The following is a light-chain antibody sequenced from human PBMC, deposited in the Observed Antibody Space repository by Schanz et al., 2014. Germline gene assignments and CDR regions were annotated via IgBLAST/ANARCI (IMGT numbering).Light chain of an antibody. J-gene: IGLJ1*01. CDR1: SSDVGGYNY. V-gene: IGLV2-14*03. CDR3: CSYADSSTL. CDR2: DVG. Sequence: QSALTQPASVSGSPGQSITISCTGTSSDVGGYNYVSWYQQHPGKAPKLMIYDVGNRPSGVSNRFSGSKSGNTASLTISGLQAEDEADYYCCSYADSSTLFGPGTKLTVL.